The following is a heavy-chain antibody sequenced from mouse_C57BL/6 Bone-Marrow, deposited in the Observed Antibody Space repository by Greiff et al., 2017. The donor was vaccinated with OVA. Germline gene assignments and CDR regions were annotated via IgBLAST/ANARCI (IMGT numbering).Heavy chain of an antibody. Sequence: QVQLQQPGAELVRPGTSVKLSCKASGYTFTSYWMHWVKQRPGQGLEWIGMIDPSDSYTNYNHKFKGKATLTVDKSSNTAYMQLSSLTSEDSAVYYCARGSFYALDYWGQGTSVTVSS. J-gene: IGHJ4*01. V-gene: IGHV1-59*01. CDR1: GYTFTSYW. CDR2: IDPSDSYT. CDR3: ARGSFYALDY.